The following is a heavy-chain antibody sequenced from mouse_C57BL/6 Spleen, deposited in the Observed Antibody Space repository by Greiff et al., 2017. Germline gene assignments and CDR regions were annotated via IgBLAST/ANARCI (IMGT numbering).Heavy chain of an antibody. V-gene: IGHV1-80*01. CDR3: ARYDYGNYFDD. Sequence: VQLQQSGAELVKPGASVKISCKASGYAFSSYWMNWVKQRPGKGLEWIGQIYPGDGDTNYNGKFKGKATLTADKSSSTAYMQLSSLTSEDAAVYFCARYDYGNYFDDWGQGTTLTVSS. CDR2: IYPGDGDT. CDR1: GYAFSSYW. J-gene: IGHJ2*01. D-gene: IGHD2-1*01.